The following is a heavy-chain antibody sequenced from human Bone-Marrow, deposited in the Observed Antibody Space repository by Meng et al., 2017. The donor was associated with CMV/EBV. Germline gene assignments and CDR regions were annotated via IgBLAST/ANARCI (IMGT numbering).Heavy chain of an antibody. J-gene: IGHJ6*02. CDR1: GGSISSYY. Sequence: SETLSLTCTVSGGSISSYYWSWIRQPPGKGLEWIGYIYYSGSTYYNPSLKSRVTISVDTSKNQFSLKLSSVTAADTAVYYCARGRSYYYGMDVWGQGTTVTVSS. CDR2: IYYSGST. V-gene: IGHV4-59*12. CDR3: ARGRSYYYGMDV.